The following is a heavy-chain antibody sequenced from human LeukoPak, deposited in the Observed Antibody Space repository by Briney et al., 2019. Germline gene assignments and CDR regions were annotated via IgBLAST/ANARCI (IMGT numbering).Heavy chain of an antibody. CDR2: IYYSGGT. CDR3: ARDLSSSVYYYMDV. Sequence: SETLSLTCTVSGGSISSYYWSWIRQPPGKGLEWIGYIYYSGGTNYNPSLESRVTISVDTSKNQFSLKLSSVTAADTAVYYCARDLSSSVYYYMDVWGKGTTVTVSS. CDR1: GGSISSYY. J-gene: IGHJ6*03. V-gene: IGHV4-59*01.